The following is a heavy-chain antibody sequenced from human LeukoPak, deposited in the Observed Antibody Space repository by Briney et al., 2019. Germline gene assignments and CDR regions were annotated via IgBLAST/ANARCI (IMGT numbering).Heavy chain of an antibody. Sequence: GESLKISCKGSGYSFASYWITWVRQMPGKGLQWMGRIDPSDSYTNYSPSFQGHVTISADKSISTAYLQWSSLKASDTPMYYCASERYCSSTSCYFDYWGQGTLVTVSS. CDR3: ASERYCSSTSCYFDY. D-gene: IGHD2-2*01. J-gene: IGHJ4*02. CDR1: GYSFASYW. CDR2: IDPSDSYT. V-gene: IGHV5-10-1*01.